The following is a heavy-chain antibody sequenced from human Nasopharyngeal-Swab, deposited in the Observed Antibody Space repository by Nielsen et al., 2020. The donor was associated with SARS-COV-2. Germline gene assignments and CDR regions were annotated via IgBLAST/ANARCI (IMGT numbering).Heavy chain of an antibody. D-gene: IGHD1-1*01. V-gene: IGHV4-31*03. CDR3: ARIGGDWNDDY. Sequence: SETLSLTCTVSGGSISSGGYYWSWIRQHPGKGLEWIGYIYYNGSTYYNPSLKSRVTISVDTSKNQFSLKLSSVTAADTAVYYCARIGGDWNDDYWGQGTLVTVSS. CDR1: GGSISSGGYY. J-gene: IGHJ4*02. CDR2: IYYNGST.